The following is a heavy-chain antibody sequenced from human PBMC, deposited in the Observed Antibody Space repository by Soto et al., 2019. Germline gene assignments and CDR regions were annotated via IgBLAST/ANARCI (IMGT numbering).Heavy chain of an antibody. J-gene: IGHJ6*02. D-gene: IGHD2-2*01. Sequence: PSETLSLTCTVSGGSISSGDYYWSWIRQPPGKGLEWIGYIYYSGSTYYNPSLKSRVTISVDTSKNQFSLKLSSVTAADTAVYYCARDKDIVVVPAVNNQSHYYYYGMDVWGQGTTVTVSS. CDR3: ARDKDIVVVPAVNNQSHYYYYGMDV. CDR1: GGSISSGDYY. V-gene: IGHV4-30-4*01. CDR2: IYYSGST.